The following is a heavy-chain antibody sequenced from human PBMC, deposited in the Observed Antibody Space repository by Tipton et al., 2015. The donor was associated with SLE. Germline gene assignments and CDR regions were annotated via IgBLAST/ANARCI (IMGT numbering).Heavy chain of an antibody. CDR3: AKPRWELGLYYFDC. J-gene: IGHJ4*02. D-gene: IGHD1-26*01. CDR1: GFTFSSYA. Sequence: SLRLSCAASGFTFSSYAMSWVRQAPGKGLEWVSVIYSGGSSTYYADSVKGRFTISRDNSKNTLYLQMNSLRAEDTAVYYCAKPRWELGLYYFDCRGQGTLVIFSS. CDR2: IYSGGSST. V-gene: IGHV3-23*03.